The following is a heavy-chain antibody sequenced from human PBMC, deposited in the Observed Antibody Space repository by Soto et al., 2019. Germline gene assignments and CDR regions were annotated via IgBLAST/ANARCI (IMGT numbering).Heavy chain of an antibody. CDR1: GYNFISHS. V-gene: IGHV1-18*01. D-gene: IGHD2-21*01. CDR2: ISAYNGNT. J-gene: IGHJ6*02. CDR3: ARGAFCGGAPGCRDMDV. Sequence: QIQLVQSGGEVKKPGASVKVSCKSSGYNFISHSITWVRQAPGQGLEWMGLISAYNGNTNYAQKLQGRVTMTTDTSTNTAYMELRSLRSDDTAVYYCARGAFCGGAPGCRDMDVWGQGTTVTVSS.